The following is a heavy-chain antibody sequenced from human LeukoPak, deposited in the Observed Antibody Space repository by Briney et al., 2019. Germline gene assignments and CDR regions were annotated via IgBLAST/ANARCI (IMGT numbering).Heavy chain of an antibody. Sequence: GASVKVSCKASGYTFTGYDINWVRQATGQGLEWMGWINPNSGDTNYAQRFQGGVTMTRDTSISTAYMEFSSLRSDDTAVYFCARLKASIGVLFDHWGQGTLVTVSS. J-gene: IGHJ4*02. CDR3: ARLKASIGVLFDH. CDR1: GYTFTGYD. D-gene: IGHD6-6*01. CDR2: INPNSGDT. V-gene: IGHV1-2*02.